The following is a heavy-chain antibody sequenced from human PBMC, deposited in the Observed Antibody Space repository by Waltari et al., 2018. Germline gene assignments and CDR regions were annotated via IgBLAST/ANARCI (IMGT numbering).Heavy chain of an antibody. V-gene: IGHV4-31*03. J-gene: IGHJ4*02. D-gene: IGHD3-3*01. CDR2: IYYSGST. Sequence: QVQLQESGPGLVKPSQTLSLPCPVSVGSIRSGGYYRSWIRQHPGKGLEWIGYIYYSGSTYYNPSLKSRVTISVDTSKNQFSLKLSSVTAADTAVYYCARDFWSGYYDYWGQGTLVTVSS. CDR3: ARDFWSGYYDY. CDR1: VGSIRSGGYY.